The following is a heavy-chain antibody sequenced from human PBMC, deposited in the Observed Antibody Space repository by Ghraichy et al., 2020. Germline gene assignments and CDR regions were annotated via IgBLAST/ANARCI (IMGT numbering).Heavy chain of an antibody. V-gene: IGHV3-53*01. CDR2: IYSGGST. D-gene: IGHD6-6*01. CDR3: AREYSSSGGWFDP. J-gene: IGHJ5*02. Sequence: GALRLSCAASGFTVSSNYMSWVRQAPGKGLEWVSVIYSGGSTYYADSVKGRFTISRDNSKNTLYLQMNSLRAEDTAVYYCAREYSSSGGWFDPWGQGTLVTVSS. CDR1: GFTVSSNY.